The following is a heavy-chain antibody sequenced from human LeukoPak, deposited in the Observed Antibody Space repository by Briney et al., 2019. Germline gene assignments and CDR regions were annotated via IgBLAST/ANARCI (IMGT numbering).Heavy chain of an antibody. CDR3: ARAQNPDIVVVPAAMAGMDV. CDR2: INHSGST. V-gene: IGHV4-34*01. CDR1: GGSFSGYY. Sequence: PSETLSLTCAVYGGSFSGYYWSWVRQPPGKGLEWLGEINHSGSTSYNPSLKSRVTISVDTSKNQFSLKLSSVTAADTAVYYCARAQNPDIVVVPAAMAGMDVWGQGTTVTVSS. J-gene: IGHJ6*02. D-gene: IGHD2-2*01.